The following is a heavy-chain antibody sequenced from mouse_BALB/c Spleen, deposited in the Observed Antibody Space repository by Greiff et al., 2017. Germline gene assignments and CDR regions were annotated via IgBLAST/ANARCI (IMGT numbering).Heavy chain of an antibody. V-gene: IGHV1-5*01. D-gene: IGHD2-14*01. CDR2: IYPGNSDT. J-gene: IGHJ3*01. Sequence: DVKLQESGTVLARPGASVKMSCKASGYSFTSYWMHWVKQRPGQGLEWIGAIYPGNSDTSYNQKFKGKAKLTAVTSASTAYMELSSLTNEDSAVYYCTSYYYRYDPFAYWGQGTLVTVSA. CDR1: GYSFTSYW. CDR3: TSYYYRYDPFAY.